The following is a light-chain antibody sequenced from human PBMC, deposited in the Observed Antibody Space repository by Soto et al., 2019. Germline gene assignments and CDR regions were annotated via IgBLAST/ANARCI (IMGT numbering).Light chain of an antibody. V-gene: IGKV3-20*01. CDR3: QQYHTSPLT. J-gene: IGKJ3*01. CDR1: QRVSSSY. Sequence: EIVLTQSPGTLSLSPGERATLSCRAVQRVSSSYLAWYQQKPGQAPRLLIYGASSRATGIPDRFSGSGSGTDFTLTISRLEPEDFAVYYCQQYHTSPLTFGPGTKGDIK. CDR2: GAS.